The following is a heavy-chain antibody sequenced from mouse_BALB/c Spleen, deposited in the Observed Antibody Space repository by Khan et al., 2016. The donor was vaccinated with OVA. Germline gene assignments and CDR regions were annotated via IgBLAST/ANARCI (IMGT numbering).Heavy chain of an antibody. J-gene: IGHJ3*01. CDR2: ILPGTGCI. Sequence: QVQLQQSGAELMKPGASVKISCKATGYTFRSSWMEWVKQRPGHVLEWIGEILPGTGCINYNEKFKGQATFTADASSNTAYMQLSGLQSEDSAVYYCARWGPYGDYGAYWGQGTLVTVSA. CDR3: ARWGPYGDYGAY. CDR1: GYTFRSSW. V-gene: IGHV1-9*01. D-gene: IGHD2-13*01.